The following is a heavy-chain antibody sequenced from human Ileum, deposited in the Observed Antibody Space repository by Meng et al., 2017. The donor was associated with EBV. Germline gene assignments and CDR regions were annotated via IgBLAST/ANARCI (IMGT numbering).Heavy chain of an antibody. CDR1: GGSIMVINW. V-gene: IGHV4-4*02. CDR3: AKNGEKYFEY. Sequence: QVQLQESGPGLVNPSGTLSLTCAVSGGSIMVINWWSWVRQSPEKGLEWIGEMSDSGITHYNPSLKSRVTISADKSNNQFSLKLTSVTSADTAVYFCAKNGEKYFEYWGQGTLVTVSS. CDR2: MSDSGIT. J-gene: IGHJ4*02.